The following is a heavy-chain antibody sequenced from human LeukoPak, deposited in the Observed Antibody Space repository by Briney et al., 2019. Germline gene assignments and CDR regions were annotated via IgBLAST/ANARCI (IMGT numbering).Heavy chain of an antibody. V-gene: IGHV3-9*01. CDR2: ISWNSGSI. CDR3: AKGGPFTMIVVGELDY. J-gene: IGHJ4*02. CDR1: GFTFDDYA. Sequence: GGSPRLSCAASGFTFDDYAMHWVRQAPGKGLEWVSGISWNSGSIGYADSVKGRFTISRDNAKNSLYLQMNSLRAEDTALYYCAKGGPFTMIVVGELDYWGQGTLVTVSS. D-gene: IGHD3-22*01.